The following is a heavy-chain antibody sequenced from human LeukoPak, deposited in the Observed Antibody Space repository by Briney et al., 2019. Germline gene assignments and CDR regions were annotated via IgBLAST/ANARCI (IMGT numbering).Heavy chain of an antibody. J-gene: IGHJ6*03. CDR2: ITSDGGRT. Sequence: PGGSLRLSCAASGFTFSSYAVHWVRQAPGKGLEYVSAITSDGGRTYYANSVKGRFTISRDSSKNTLYLQMGSLRAEDMAVYYCARSRGLDVHYYYYMDVWGKGTTVTVSS. V-gene: IGHV3-64*01. CDR3: ARSRGLDVHYYYYMDV. CDR1: GFTFSSYA. D-gene: IGHD3-10*01.